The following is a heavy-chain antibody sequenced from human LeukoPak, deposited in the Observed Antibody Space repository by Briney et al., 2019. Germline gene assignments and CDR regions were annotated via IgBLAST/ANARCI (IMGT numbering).Heavy chain of an antibody. Sequence: GGSLRLSCTASGFTFSSYWMTWVRQAPGKGLEWVANIKQDGSEKYYVDSVKGRFTVSRDNAMNSLYLQMNSLRAEDTAVYFCATPVGGIWSFDYWGQGTLVTVPS. J-gene: IGHJ4*02. V-gene: IGHV3-7*01. CDR2: IKQDGSEK. CDR3: ATPVGGIWSFDY. D-gene: IGHD6-13*01. CDR1: GFTFSSYW.